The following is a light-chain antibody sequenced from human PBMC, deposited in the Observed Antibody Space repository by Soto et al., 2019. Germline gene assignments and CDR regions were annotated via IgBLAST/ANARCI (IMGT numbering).Light chain of an antibody. CDR2: DAS. CDR1: QSISSW. Sequence: DIQMTQSPSTLSASVGDRVTITCRASQSISSWLAWYQQKPGKAPKLLIYDASNLESGVPSRFSGSGSGTEFTLTISSLQPDDFATYYCQQYNSYSGTFGRGTKVDI. V-gene: IGKV1-5*01. CDR3: QQYNSYSGT. J-gene: IGKJ2*01.